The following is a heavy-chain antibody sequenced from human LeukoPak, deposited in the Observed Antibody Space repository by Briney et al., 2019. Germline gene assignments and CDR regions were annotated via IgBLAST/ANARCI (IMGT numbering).Heavy chain of an antibody. D-gene: IGHD1-26*01. V-gene: IGHV3-66*01. Sequence: GGSLRLSCAASGFTVSSYYMSWVRQAPGKGLEWVSVIFSGGPTYYADSVNGRFTISRDNSKNTLYLQMNSLRADDTAVYYCARGSVWGATCDYWGQGTLVTVSS. J-gene: IGHJ4*02. CDR3: ARGSVWGATCDY. CDR2: IFSGGPT. CDR1: GFTVSSYY.